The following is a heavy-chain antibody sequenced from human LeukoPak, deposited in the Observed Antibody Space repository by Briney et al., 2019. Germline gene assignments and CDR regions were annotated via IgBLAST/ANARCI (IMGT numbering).Heavy chain of an antibody. D-gene: IGHD3-10*01. Sequence: GGSLRLSCAASGFTFSSYGMQWVRQAPGKGLEWVAFIHYDGSNKYYANSVKGRFTISRDNSKNTLYLYMNSLRAEDTAVYYCAKDPIRGVRPYYFSSWGQGTLVTVSS. CDR1: GFTFSSYG. CDR3: AKDPIRGVRPYYFSS. CDR2: IHYDGSNK. V-gene: IGHV3-30*02. J-gene: IGHJ4*02.